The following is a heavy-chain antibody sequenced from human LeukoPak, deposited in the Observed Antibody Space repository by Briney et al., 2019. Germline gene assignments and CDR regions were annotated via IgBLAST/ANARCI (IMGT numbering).Heavy chain of an antibody. V-gene: IGHV1-2*02. D-gene: IGHD3-10*01. Sequence: GASVKVSCKTSGYNFPVYYIHWVRQAPGQGPEWMGWIDPNNGDTNYAPQFQGRVIMTREASITTAYLELNSLKSDDTAVYYCVRDWVSYDSGSQDLLDFWGQGTLVTVSS. J-gene: IGHJ4*02. CDR3: VRDWVSYDSGSQDLLDF. CDR1: GYNFPVYY. CDR2: IDPNNGDT.